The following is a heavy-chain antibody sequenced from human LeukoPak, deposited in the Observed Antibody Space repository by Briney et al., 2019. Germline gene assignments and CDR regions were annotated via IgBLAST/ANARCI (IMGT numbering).Heavy chain of an antibody. CDR2: VGGTTGNT. V-gene: IGHV3-23*01. J-gene: IGHJ4*02. Sequence: PGESLRLSCAASGFTFDNHAMNWVRQAPGKELEWVSAVGGTTGNTYYADSVKGRFTIATDNSKTRLYLQMNSLRADDTAVYYCAKGPGAGGNTWYYFDCWGQGTLVTVSS. CDR3: AKGPGAGGNTWYYFDC. D-gene: IGHD6-13*01. CDR1: GFTFDNHA.